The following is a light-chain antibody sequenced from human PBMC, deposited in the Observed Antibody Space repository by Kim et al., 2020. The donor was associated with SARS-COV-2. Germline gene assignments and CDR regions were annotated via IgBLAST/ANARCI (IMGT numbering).Light chain of an antibody. CDR3: QSADSIGTVV. CDR1: ALQKQY. Sequence: VSPGQTARITCSGDALQKQYAYWYQQKPGRAPVLVIYKDTERPSGIPERFSGSSSGTTVTLTISGVQAEDEADYYCQSADSIGTVVFGGGTQLTVL. V-gene: IGLV3-25*03. J-gene: IGLJ2*01. CDR2: KDT.